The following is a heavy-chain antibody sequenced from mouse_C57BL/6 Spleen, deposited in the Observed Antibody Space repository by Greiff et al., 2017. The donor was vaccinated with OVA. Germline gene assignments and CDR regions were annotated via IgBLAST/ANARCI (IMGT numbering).Heavy chain of an antibody. V-gene: IGHV1-42*01. J-gene: IGHJ3*01. D-gene: IGHD3-2*02. CDR1: GYSFTGYY. CDR2: INPSTGGT. CDR3: ARSGSSGFAY. Sequence: VQLKESGPELVKPGASVKISCKASGYSFTGYYMNWVKQSPEKSLEWIGEINPSTGGTTYNQKFKAKATLTVDKSSSTAYMQLKSLTSEDSAVYYCARSGSSGFAYWGQGTLVTVSA.